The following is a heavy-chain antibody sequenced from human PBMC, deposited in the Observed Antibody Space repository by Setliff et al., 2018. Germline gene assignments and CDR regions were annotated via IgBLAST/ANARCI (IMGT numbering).Heavy chain of an antibody. V-gene: IGHV4-39*02. CDR2: IYYSGTT. D-gene: IGHD1-26*01. Sequence: SETLSLTCTVSGGSVSSSSYYWGWIRQPPGKGLEWIGTIYYSGTTYYSPSLKSRVTISVDTSKSLFSLRLTSVTAADTAVYFCARASFSGTYPPFGFDYWGQGTLVTVS. CDR1: GGSVSSSSYY. J-gene: IGHJ4*02. CDR3: ARASFSGTYPPFGFDY.